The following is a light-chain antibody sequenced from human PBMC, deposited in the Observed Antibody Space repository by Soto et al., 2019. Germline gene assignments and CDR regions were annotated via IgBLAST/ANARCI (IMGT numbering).Light chain of an antibody. CDR3: QQYGSSPYT. CDR2: GTS. V-gene: IGKV3-20*01. J-gene: IGKJ2*01. CDR1: QSVTSTF. Sequence: EMVLTQSPGTLSLSPGERATLSCRASQSVTSTFLAWFQQRPGQAPRLLIYGTSSRATGTPPRFSGSGSGTDFTLAISGLEPEDFAVYYCQQYGSSPYTFGQGTKLEI.